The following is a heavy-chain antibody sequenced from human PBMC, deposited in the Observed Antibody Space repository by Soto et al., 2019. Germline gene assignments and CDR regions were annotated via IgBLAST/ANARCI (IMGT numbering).Heavy chain of an antibody. CDR2: IYYSGST. Sequence: QVQLQESGPGLVKPSETLSLTCTVSGGSISSYYWSWIRQPPGKGLEWIGYIYYSGSTNYNPSLKSRVTISVDTSKNQFSLKLSSVTAADTAVYYCARVVVVVPAANRPATYYFDYWGQGTLVTVSS. V-gene: IGHV4-59*01. J-gene: IGHJ4*02. CDR1: GGSISSYY. D-gene: IGHD2-2*01. CDR3: ARVVVVVPAANRPATYYFDY.